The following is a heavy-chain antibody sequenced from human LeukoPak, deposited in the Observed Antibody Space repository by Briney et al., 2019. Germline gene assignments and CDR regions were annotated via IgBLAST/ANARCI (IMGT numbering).Heavy chain of an antibody. V-gene: IGHV3-9*03. CDR3: AKDSGSGSYPQEIDY. Sequence: PGRSLRLSCAASGFTLDDYAMHWVRPAPGKGLEWVSGISWNSGSIGYADSVKGRFTISRDKAKNSLYLQMNSLRAEDMALYYCAKDSGSGSYPQEIDYWGQGTLVTVSS. D-gene: IGHD3-10*01. CDR2: ISWNSGSI. J-gene: IGHJ4*02. CDR1: GFTLDDYA.